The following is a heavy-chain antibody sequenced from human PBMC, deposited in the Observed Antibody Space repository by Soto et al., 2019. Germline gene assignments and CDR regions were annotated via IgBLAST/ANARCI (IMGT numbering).Heavy chain of an antibody. CDR1: GFTFSSYA. J-gene: IGHJ3*02. V-gene: IGHV3-23*01. CDR2: ISGSGGST. CDR3: AKGNSWSPALVLDI. D-gene: IGHD1-7*01. Sequence: EVQLLESGGGLVQPGGSLRLSCAASGFTFSSYAMNWVRQAPGKGLEWVSAISGSGGSTYYADSVKGRFTISRDSSKNTLYLQMNSLRAENTAVYYCAKGNSWSPALVLDIWGQGTMVTVSS.